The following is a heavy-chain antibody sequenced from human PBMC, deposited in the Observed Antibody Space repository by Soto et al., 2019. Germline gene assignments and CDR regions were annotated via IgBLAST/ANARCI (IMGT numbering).Heavy chain of an antibody. V-gene: IGHV3-74*01. Sequence: GGFLRLSCAASGFTFSSYWMHWVRQAPGKGLVWVSRINSDGSSTSYADSVKGRFTISRDNAKNTLYLQMNSLRAEDTAVYYCARGYCSGGSCSGYYMDVWGNGTTVTVSS. CDR1: GFTFSSYW. D-gene: IGHD2-15*01. CDR2: INSDGSST. CDR3: ARGYCSGGSCSGYYMDV. J-gene: IGHJ6*03.